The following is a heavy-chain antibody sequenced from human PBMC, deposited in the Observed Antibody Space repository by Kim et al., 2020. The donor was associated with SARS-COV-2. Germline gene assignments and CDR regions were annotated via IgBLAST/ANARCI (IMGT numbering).Heavy chain of an antibody. CDR3: ARDDNWNEYYFDY. D-gene: IGHD1-20*01. V-gene: IGHV3-33*01. CDR1: GFTVSSYG. CDR2: IWDDGSNK. Sequence: GGSLRLSCAASGFTVSSYGMHWVRQAPGKGLEWVAVIWDDGSNKYYADSVKGRFTISRDNSKNTLYLQMNSLRAEDTAVYYCARDDNWNEYYFDYWGQGTLVTVSS. J-gene: IGHJ4*02.